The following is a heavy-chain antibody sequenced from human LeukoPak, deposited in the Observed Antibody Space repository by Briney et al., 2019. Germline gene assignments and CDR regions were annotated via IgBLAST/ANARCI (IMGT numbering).Heavy chain of an antibody. D-gene: IGHD3-3*02. Sequence: GGSLSLSCTASGCTVATNYMNWVRQPPGKGLEWVSILYSGADTYYADSVKGRFVVSRDSSKNMLFLHMNALRPEDTAVYYCARIGDHFHWYLDLWGRGTLVTVSS. J-gene: IGHJ2*01. V-gene: IGHV3-53*01. CDR1: GCTVATNY. CDR3: ARIGDHFHWYLDL. CDR2: LYSGADT.